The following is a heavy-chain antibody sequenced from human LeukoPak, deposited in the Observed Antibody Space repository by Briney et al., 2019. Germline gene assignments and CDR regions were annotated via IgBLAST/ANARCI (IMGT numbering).Heavy chain of an antibody. CDR3: AGDATPTVTTHNNWFDP. V-gene: IGHV4-4*07. J-gene: IGHJ5*02. CDR1: GGSISSYY. Sequence: SETLSLTCTVSGGSISSYYWSWIRQPAGKGLEWIGRIYPSGSTNYNPSLKSRVTMSVDTSKNQFSLKLSSVTAADTAVYYCAGDATPTVTTHNNWFDPWGQGTLVTVSS. CDR2: IYPSGST. D-gene: IGHD4-17*01.